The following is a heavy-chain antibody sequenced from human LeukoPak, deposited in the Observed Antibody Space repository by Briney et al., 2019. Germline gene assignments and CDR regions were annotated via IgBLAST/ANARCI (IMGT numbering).Heavy chain of an antibody. Sequence: QPGGSLRLSCAASGFTFSSYAMSWVRQAPGKGLEWVSAISGSGGSTYYADSVKGRFTISRDNSKNTLYLQMNSLRAEDTAVYYCAKDHYYDSSGYYYVDAFDIWGQGTMVTVSS. D-gene: IGHD3-22*01. J-gene: IGHJ3*02. CDR3: AKDHYYDSSGYYYVDAFDI. V-gene: IGHV3-23*01. CDR2: ISGSGGST. CDR1: GFTFSSYA.